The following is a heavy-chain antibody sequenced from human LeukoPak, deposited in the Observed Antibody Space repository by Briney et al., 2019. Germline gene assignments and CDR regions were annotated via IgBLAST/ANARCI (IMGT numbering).Heavy chain of an antibody. CDR1: GFTVSSNY. Sequence: GGSLRLSCAASGFTVSSNYMSWVRQAPGKGLEWVSVIYSGGSTYYADSAKGRFTISRDNSKNTLYLQMNSLRAEDTAVYYCARDHSGGATYYFDYWGQGTLVTVSS. V-gene: IGHV3-66*02. CDR3: ARDHSGGATYYFDY. D-gene: IGHD1-26*01. J-gene: IGHJ4*02. CDR2: IYSGGST.